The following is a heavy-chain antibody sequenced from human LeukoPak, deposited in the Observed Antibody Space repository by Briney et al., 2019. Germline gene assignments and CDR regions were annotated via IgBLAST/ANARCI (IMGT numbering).Heavy chain of an antibody. CDR2: IYYSGST. J-gene: IGHJ4*02. V-gene: IGHV4-59*01. CDR1: GGSISSYY. D-gene: IGHD4-17*01. Sequence: PSETLSLTCTVSGGSISSYYWSWIRRPPGKGLEWIGYIYYSGSTNYNPSLKSRVTISVDTSKNQFSLKLSSVTAADTAVYYCARSDYGDCFDYWGQGTLVTVSS. CDR3: ARSDYGDCFDY.